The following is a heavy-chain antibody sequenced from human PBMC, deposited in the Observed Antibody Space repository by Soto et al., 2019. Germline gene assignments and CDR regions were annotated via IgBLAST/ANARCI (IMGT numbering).Heavy chain of an antibody. V-gene: IGHV4-39*02. J-gene: IGHJ4*02. Sequence: PSETLSLTCTVSGGSISSSSYYWGWIRQPPGKGLEWIGSIYYSGSTYYNPSLKSRVTISVDTSKNQFSLKLSSVTAADTAVYYCAREDWAAAFPYFDYWGQGTLVTVSS. CDR3: AREDWAAAFPYFDY. D-gene: IGHD6-13*01. CDR2: IYYSGST. CDR1: GGSISSSSYY.